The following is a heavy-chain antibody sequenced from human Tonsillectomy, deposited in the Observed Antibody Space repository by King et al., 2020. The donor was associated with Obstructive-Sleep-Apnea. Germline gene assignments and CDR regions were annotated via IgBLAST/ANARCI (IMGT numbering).Heavy chain of an antibody. CDR1: GGSINSSSYY. CDR2: IYYSGST. Sequence: QLQESGPGLVKPSETLSLTCTVSGGSINSSSYYWGWIRQPPGKGLEWIGSIYYSGSTYYNPSLNSRLTISVDTSKNQFSLKLSSVTAADTAVYYCARAGIAARLIVGWFDPWGQGTLVTVSS. D-gene: IGHD6-6*01. V-gene: IGHV4-39*07. CDR3: ARAGIAARLIVGWFDP. J-gene: IGHJ5*02.